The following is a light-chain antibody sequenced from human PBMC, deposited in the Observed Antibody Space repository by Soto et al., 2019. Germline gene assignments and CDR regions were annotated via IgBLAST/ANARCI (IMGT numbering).Light chain of an antibody. J-gene: IGKJ3*01. V-gene: IGKV3-15*01. CDR1: QSVSSD. Sequence: EIVMTQSPATLSVSPGEGVTLSCRASQSVSSDLAWYQQKPGQSPRLLMYGASTRATDIPARFSGGGSGTEFTLTISSLLSEDVAIYYCQQYHDWPPITFGPGTTVDIK. CDR3: QQYHDWPPIT. CDR2: GAS.